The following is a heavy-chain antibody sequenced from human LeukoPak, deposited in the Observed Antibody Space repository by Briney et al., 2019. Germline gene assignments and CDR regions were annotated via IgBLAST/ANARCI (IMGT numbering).Heavy chain of an antibody. D-gene: IGHD4-11*01. CDR2: IYNSGST. CDR1: GASLGTDY. J-gene: IGHJ4*02. V-gene: IGHV4-59*01. Sequence: SETLSLTCTVSGASLGTDYWSWIRQPPGKGLEWIGYIYNSGSTNYNPSLRSRVTILVDTSKNQFSLKLTSVTAADTAVYFCARGTSIVTVTIRYFDYWGQGTLVTVSS. CDR3: ARGTSIVTVTIRYFDY.